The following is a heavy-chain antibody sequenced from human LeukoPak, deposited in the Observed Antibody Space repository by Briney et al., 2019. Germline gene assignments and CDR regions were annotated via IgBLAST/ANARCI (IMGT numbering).Heavy chain of an antibody. D-gene: IGHD3-22*01. CDR3: ARGYYYDSSWVLDY. J-gene: IGHJ4*02. V-gene: IGHV4-59*01. CDR2: IYYSGST. CDR1: GGSFSGYY. Sequence: SETLSLTCAVYGGSFSGYYWSWIRQPPGKGLEWIGYIYYSGSTNYNPSLKSRVTISVDTSKNQFSLKLSSVTAADTAVYYCARGYYYDSSWVLDYWGQGTLVTVSS.